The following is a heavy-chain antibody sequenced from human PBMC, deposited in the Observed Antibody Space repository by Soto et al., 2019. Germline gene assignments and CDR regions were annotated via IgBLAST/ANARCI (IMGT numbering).Heavy chain of an antibody. J-gene: IGHJ6*02. V-gene: IGHV1-2*04. CDR1: GYTFTCYY. CDR3: AREAGPGYCSGGSCYSGYYYGMDV. D-gene: IGHD2-15*01. CDR2: INPNSGGT. Sequence: ASVKVSCKASGYTFTCYYMHWVRQAPGQGLEWMGWINPNSGGTNYAQKFQGWVTMTRDTSISTAYMELSRLRSDDTAVYYCAREAGPGYCSGGSCYSGYYYGMDVWGQGTTVTVSS.